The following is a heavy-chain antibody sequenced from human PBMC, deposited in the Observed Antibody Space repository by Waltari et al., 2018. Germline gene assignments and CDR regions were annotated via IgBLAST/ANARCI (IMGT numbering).Heavy chain of an antibody. J-gene: IGHJ5*02. V-gene: IGHV4-59*11. D-gene: IGHD6-13*01. CDR1: GGSISSHY. CDR3: ARLRGSSSWYNWFDP. Sequence: QVQLQESGPGLVKPSETLSLTCTVSGGSISSHYWSWIRQPPGKGLEWIGYIYYSGSTNDYPSLKMRVTISVGTSKNQLSLKLSSVTAADTAVYYCARLRGSSSWYNWFDPWGQGTLVTVSS. CDR2: IYYSGST.